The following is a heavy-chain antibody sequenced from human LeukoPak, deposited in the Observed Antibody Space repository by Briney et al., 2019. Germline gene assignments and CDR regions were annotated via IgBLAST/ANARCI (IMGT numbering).Heavy chain of an antibody. CDR2: ISAYNGNT. Sequence: ASVKVSCKASGGTFSSYAISWVRQAPGQGLEWMGWISAYNGNTNYAQKLQGRVTMTTDTSTSTAYMELRSLRSDDTAVYYCARDETAIEAFDIWGQGTMVTVSS. V-gene: IGHV1-18*01. CDR1: GGTFSSYA. D-gene: IGHD1-14*01. CDR3: ARDETAIEAFDI. J-gene: IGHJ3*02.